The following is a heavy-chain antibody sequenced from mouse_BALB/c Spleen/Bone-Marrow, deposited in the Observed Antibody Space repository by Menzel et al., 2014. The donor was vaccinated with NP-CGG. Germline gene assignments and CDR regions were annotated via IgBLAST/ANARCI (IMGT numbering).Heavy chain of an antibody. CDR3: AGGGNGCGGNKYYDV. V-gene: IGHV1-69*02. D-gene: IGHD2-1*01. J-gene: IGHJ1*01. Sequence: QVHLQQSGAELVKPGASVKLSCKASDYTFTSYWMHWVKQRPGQGLEWIGEIDPSDRYTNYNQKFRGKATLTVDKSSSTACMQLSSLTSEDSAVYYCAGGGNGCGGNKYYDVWGAGTTVTVSS. CDR1: DYTFTSYW. CDR2: IDPSDRYT.